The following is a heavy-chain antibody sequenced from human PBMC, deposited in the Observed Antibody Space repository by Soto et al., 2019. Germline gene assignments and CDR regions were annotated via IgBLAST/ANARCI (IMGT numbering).Heavy chain of an antibody. J-gene: IGHJ4*02. CDR3: ARGRDSGSYFY. CDR1: GYSISSGYY. Sequence: SETLSLTCAVSGYSISSGYYWGWIRQPPGKGLEWIGSIYHSGSTYYNPSLKSRVTISVDTSKNQFSLKLSSVTAADTAVYYCARGRDSGSYFYWGQGTLVTVSS. V-gene: IGHV4-38-2*01. CDR2: IYHSGST. D-gene: IGHD1-26*01.